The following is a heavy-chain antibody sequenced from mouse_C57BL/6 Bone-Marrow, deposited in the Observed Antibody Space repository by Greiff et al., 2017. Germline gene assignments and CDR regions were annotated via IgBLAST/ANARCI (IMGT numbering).Heavy chain of an antibody. D-gene: IGHD1-1*01. V-gene: IGHV1-81*01. Sequence: ESGAELARPGASVKLSCKASGYTFTSYGISWVKQRTGQGLEWIGEIYPRSGNTYYNEKFKGKATLTADKSSSTAYMELRSLTSEDSAVYFCARKFYYYGSSLAWFAYWGQGTLVTVSA. CDR3: ARKFYYYGSSLAWFAY. J-gene: IGHJ3*01. CDR1: GYTFTSYG. CDR2: IYPRSGNT.